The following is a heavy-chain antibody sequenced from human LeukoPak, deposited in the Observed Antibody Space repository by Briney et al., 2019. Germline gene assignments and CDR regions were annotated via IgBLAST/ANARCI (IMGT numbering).Heavy chain of an antibody. J-gene: IGHJ5*02. Sequence: LRASVKVSCKVSGYTLTELSMHWVRQAPGKGLEWMGGFDPEDGETIYAQKFQGRVTMTEDTSTDTAYMELSSLRSEDTAVYYCATDRYCSGGSCPLGWFDPWGQGTLVTDSS. CDR3: ATDRYCSGGSCPLGWFDP. V-gene: IGHV1-24*01. CDR1: GYTLTELS. D-gene: IGHD2-15*01. CDR2: FDPEDGET.